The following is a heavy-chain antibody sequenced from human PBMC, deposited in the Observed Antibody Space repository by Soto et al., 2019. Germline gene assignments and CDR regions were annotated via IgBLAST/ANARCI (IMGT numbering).Heavy chain of an antibody. J-gene: IGHJ6*02. CDR2: IYHSGST. Sequence: SETLSLTCAVSGYSISSGYYWGWIRQPPGKGLEWIGSIYHSGSTYYNPSLKSRVTISVDTSKNQFSLKLSSVTAADTAVYYCARESNGTELWFGEQGYYYGMDVWGQGTPATVSS. V-gene: IGHV4-38-2*02. CDR1: GYSISSGYY. D-gene: IGHD3-10*01. CDR3: ARESNGTELWFGEQGYYYGMDV.